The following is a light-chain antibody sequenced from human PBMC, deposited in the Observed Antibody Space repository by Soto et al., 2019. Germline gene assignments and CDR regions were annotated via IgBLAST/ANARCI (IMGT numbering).Light chain of an antibody. J-gene: IGLJ3*02. CDR3: SSYTRSATWV. CDR1: SSDVGGYNY. V-gene: IGLV2-14*01. Sequence: QSVLTQPASVSGSPGQSITISCTGTSSDVGGYNYVSWYQQHPGKAPKLMVYEVSNRPSGVSNRFSGFKSGNTASLTISGLQTEDEADYYCSSYTRSATWVFGGGTKLTV. CDR2: EVS.